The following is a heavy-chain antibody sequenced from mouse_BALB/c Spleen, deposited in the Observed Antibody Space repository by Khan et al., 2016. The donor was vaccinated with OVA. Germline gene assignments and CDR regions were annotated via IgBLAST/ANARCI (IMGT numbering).Heavy chain of an antibody. CDR3: ARPPYFSYVMVY. D-gene: IGHD2-10*01. J-gene: IGHJ4*01. V-gene: IGHV9-3-1*01. Sequence: QIQLVQSGPELKKPGETVKISCKVSGYTFTNYGMNWVKQAPGKGLKWMGWINTYTGEPTYADDFRGRFVFSLETSASTAYLQINNLKNEDTATYFCARPPYFSYVMVYWGQGTSVTVSS. CDR2: INTYTGEP. CDR1: GYTFTNYG.